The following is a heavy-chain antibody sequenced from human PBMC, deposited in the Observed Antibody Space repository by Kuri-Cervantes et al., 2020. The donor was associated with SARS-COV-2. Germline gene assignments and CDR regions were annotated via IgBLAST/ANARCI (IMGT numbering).Heavy chain of an antibody. CDR3: ARARGWVGATKPFDY. D-gene: IGHD1-26*01. J-gene: IGHJ4*02. CDR2: INHSGST. V-gene: IGHV4-34*01. CDR1: GGSFSGYY. Sequence: SQTLSLTCAFYGGSFSGYYWSWIRQPPGKGLEWIGEINHSGSTNYNPSLKSRVTISVDTSKNQFSLKLSSVTAADTAVYYCARARGWVGATKPFDYWGQGTLVTVSS.